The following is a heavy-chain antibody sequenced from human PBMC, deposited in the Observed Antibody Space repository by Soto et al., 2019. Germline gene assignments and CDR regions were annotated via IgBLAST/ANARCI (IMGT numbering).Heavy chain of an antibody. Sequence: QVQLQESGPGLVKPSQTLSLTCTVSGGSISSGGYYWSWIRQHPGKGLEWIGYIYYSGSTYYNPSLKSLVTISVDTSKNQFSLKLSSVTAADTAVYYCARTPLPMYSSSWYLDYWGQGTLVTVSS. CDR1: GGSISSGGYY. D-gene: IGHD6-13*01. CDR3: ARTPLPMYSSSWYLDY. V-gene: IGHV4-31*01. CDR2: IYYSGST. J-gene: IGHJ4*02.